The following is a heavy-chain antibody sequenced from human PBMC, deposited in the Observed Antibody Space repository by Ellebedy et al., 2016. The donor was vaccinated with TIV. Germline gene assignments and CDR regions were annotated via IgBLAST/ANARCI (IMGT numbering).Heavy chain of an antibody. CDR3: ARATSFDS. CDR1: GGSIRSYY. Sequence: MPSETLSLTCSVSGGSIRSYYWSWIRQSPGKGLEWIGYICDSGRTNYNPSLKSRVTISVDTSKNQFSLKLSSVTAADTAVYYRARATSFDSWGQGTLVTVSS. V-gene: IGHV4-59*01. D-gene: IGHD1-1*01. J-gene: IGHJ4*02. CDR2: ICDSGRT.